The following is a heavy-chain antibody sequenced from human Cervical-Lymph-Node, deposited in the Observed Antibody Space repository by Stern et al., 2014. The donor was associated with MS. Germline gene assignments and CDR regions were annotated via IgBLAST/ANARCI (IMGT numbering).Heavy chain of an antibody. J-gene: IGHJ3*02. CDR1: GFIFSSFA. CDR3: TSGRYDGSFDI. D-gene: IGHD1-26*01. V-gene: IGHV3-30*04. Sequence: DQLVESGGGVVQPGRSLRLTCAASGFIFSSFATHWVRQAPGKGLEWVAHISPDGSDKDYTDSVKGRFTISRDNSNYTLFLQMNTLRPEDTAVYYCTSGRYDGSFDIWGQGTMVTVS. CDR2: ISPDGSDK.